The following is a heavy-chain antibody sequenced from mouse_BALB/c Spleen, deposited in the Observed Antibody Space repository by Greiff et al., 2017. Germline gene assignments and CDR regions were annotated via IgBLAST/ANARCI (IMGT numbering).Heavy chain of an antibody. CDR2: ISSGGGST. J-gene: IGHJ2*01. CDR1: GFAFSSYD. D-gene: IGHD1-3*01. V-gene: IGHV5-12-1*01. CDR3: ARQGGKEYYFDY. Sequence: EVQLQESGGGLVKPGGSLKLSCAASGFAFSSYDMSWVRQTPEKRLEWVAYISSGGGSTYYPDTVKGRFTISRDNAKNTLYLQMSSLKSEDTAMYYCARQGGKEYYFDYWGQGTTLTVSS.